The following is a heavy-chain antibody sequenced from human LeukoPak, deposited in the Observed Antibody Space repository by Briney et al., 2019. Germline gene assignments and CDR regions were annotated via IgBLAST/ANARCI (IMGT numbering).Heavy chain of an antibody. V-gene: IGHV4-59*01. CDR3: ARGASSWSLYYYYYMDV. D-gene: IGHD6-13*01. CDR2: IYYSGST. CDR1: GGSISSYY. Sequence: PSETLSLTCTVSGGSISSYYWSWIRQPPGKGLEWIGYIYYSGSTNYNPSLKSRVTISVDTSKNQFSLKLSSVTAADTAVYYCARGASSWSLYYYYYMDVWGKGTTVTISS. J-gene: IGHJ6*03.